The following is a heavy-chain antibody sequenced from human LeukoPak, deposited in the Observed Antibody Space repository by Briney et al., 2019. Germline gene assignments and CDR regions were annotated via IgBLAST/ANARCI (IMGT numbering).Heavy chain of an antibody. CDR1: GFTFSGAA. CDR2: IRSKHNNYAS. CDR3: TIQMEPTADIGG. Sequence: GGSLRVSCAASGFTFSGAAIHWVRQASGKGLEWVGRIRSKHNNYASAYAASVKGRFTISRDDLKNTAYLQMNSLKTEDTAVYYCTIQMEPTADIGGWGQGTLVTVSS. D-gene: IGHD1-14*01. J-gene: IGHJ4*02. V-gene: IGHV3-73*01.